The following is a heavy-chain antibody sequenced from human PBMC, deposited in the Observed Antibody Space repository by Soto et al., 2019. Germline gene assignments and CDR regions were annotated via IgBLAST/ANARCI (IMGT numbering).Heavy chain of an antibody. Sequence: SVKVSCKASGGTFSSYTISWVRQAPGQGLEWMGRIIPILGIANYAQKFQGRVTITADKSTSTAYMELSSLRSEDTAVYYCARTQWLVPIYFDYWGQGTLVTVSS. D-gene: IGHD6-19*01. V-gene: IGHV1-69*02. CDR1: GGTFSSYT. J-gene: IGHJ4*02. CDR2: IIPILGIA. CDR3: ARTQWLVPIYFDY.